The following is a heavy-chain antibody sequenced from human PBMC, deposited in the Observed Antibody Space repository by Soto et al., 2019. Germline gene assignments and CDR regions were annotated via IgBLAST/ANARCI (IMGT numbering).Heavy chain of an antibody. CDR1: GYNFANYW. CDR2: IRPSNSDT. V-gene: IGHV5-51*01. Sequence: GESLKISCKGSGYNFANYWIGWVRQMSGKGLEWMGIIRPSNSDTQYSPAFIGQVTISADRSINTAYLQWASLKATDTATYYCITRGYGSYDLNFLYGGQGTQVTVSS. D-gene: IGHD5-12*01. J-gene: IGHJ4*02. CDR3: ITRGYGSYDLNFLY.